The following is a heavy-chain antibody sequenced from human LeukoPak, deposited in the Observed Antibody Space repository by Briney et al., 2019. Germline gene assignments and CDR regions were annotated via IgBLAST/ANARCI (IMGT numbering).Heavy chain of an antibody. CDR2: ITSSGGST. J-gene: IGHJ4*02. CDR3: ARERGYSGYDYFIDSPSDY. D-gene: IGHD5-12*01. Sequence: GGSLRLSCAASGFTFSTYLMSWVRQAPGKGLEWVSTITSSGGSTYYADSVKGRFTISRDNSRNTLYLQMNSLRAEDTAVYYCARERGYSGYDYFIDSPSDYWGQGTLVTVSS. V-gene: IGHV3-23*01. CDR1: GFTFSTYL.